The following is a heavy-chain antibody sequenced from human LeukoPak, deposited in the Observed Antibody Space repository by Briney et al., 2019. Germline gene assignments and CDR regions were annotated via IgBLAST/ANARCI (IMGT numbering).Heavy chain of an antibody. Sequence: GGSLRLSCAASGFTVSSNYMSWVRQAPGKGLEWVSVIYSGGSTYYADSVKGRLTISRDNSKNTLYLQMNSLRAEDTAVYYCARDCTNGVCSDYWGQGTLVTVSS. CDR2: IYSGGST. J-gene: IGHJ4*02. CDR1: GFTVSSNY. D-gene: IGHD2-8*01. CDR3: ARDCTNGVCSDY. V-gene: IGHV3-53*01.